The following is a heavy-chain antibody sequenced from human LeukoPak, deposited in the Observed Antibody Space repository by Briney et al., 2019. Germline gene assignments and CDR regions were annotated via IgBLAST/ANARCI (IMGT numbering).Heavy chain of an antibody. V-gene: IGHV3-64D*06. J-gene: IGHJ4*02. CDR2: ISSNGGST. D-gene: IGHD6-13*01. Sequence: GGSLRLSCSASGFTFSSYAMHWVHQAPGKGLEYVSAISSNGGSTYYADSVKGRFTISRDNSKNTLYLQMSSLRAEDTAVYYCVKDPRIAAAGFDYWGQGTLVTVSS. CDR3: VKDPRIAAAGFDY. CDR1: GFTFSSYA.